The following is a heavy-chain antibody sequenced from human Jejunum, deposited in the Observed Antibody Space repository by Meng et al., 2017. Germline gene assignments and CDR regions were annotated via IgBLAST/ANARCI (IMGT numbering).Heavy chain of an antibody. D-gene: IGHD5-18*01. CDR2: ISSSGTTI. J-gene: IGHJ5*02. V-gene: IGHV3-48*03. Sequence: GESLKISCAASGFTFSSYEMNWVRQAPGKGLEWISYISSSGTTIHYADSVKGRFTISRDNGKNSLYLQMNSLRAEDTAVYYCARDSPLDTAMVDPWGQGTLVTVSS. CDR3: ARDSPLDTAMVDP. CDR1: GFTFSSYE.